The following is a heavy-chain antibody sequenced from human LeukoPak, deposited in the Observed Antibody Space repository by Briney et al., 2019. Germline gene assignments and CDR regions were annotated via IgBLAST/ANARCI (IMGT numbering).Heavy chain of an antibody. CDR2: ISTSSIYI. CDR1: GFTFSSYT. Sequence: SGGSLRLACAASGFTFSSYTMNWVRQAPGKGLEWVSSISTSSIYIYYTDSLKGRFTISRDNARNSLYLQVNSLKAEDTAVYYCARDQDWNDRGGLDYWGQGTLVTVSS. V-gene: IGHV3-21*01. J-gene: IGHJ4*02. D-gene: IGHD1-1*01. CDR3: ARDQDWNDRGGLDY.